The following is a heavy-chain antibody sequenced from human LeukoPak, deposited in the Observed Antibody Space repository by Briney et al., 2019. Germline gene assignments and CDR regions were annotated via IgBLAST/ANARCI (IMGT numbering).Heavy chain of an antibody. CDR1: GYTVTGYY. Sequence: ASVKVSCKASGYTVTGYYMHRVRQAPGQGLEWMGWINPNSGGTNYARKFQGRVTMTRDTSISTAYMELSRLRSDDTAVYYCARDFEATPVDYWGQGTLVTVSS. J-gene: IGHJ4*02. CDR3: ARDFEATPVDY. V-gene: IGHV1-2*02. CDR2: INPNSGGT. D-gene: IGHD2-15*01.